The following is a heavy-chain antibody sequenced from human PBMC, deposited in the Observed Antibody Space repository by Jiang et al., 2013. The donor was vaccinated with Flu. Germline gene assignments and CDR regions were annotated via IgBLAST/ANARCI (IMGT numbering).Heavy chain of an antibody. J-gene: IGHJ4*02. V-gene: IGHV1-3*01. CDR3: ARGDPPRRVGATTDDDY. Sequence: GAEVKKPGASVKVSCKASGYTFTSYAMHWVRQAPGQRLEWMGWINAGNGNTKYSQKFQGRVTITRDTSASTAYMELSSLRSEDTAVYYCARGDPPRRVGATTDDDYWGQGTLVTVSS. CDR2: INAGNGNT. D-gene: IGHD1-26*01. CDR1: GYTFTSYA.